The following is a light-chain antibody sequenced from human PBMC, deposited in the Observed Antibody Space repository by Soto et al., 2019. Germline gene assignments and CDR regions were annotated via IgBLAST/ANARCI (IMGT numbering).Light chain of an antibody. CDR1: SSDVGGYNF. Sequence: QSALTQPASVSGSPGQSITISCTGTSSDVGGYNFVSWYQHHPAKAPKLMIYDVSNRPSGVSNRFSGSKSGNTASLTISGLQAEDEGNYYCSSFTSSDTLVVFGGGTKVTVL. CDR3: SSFTSSDTLVV. V-gene: IGLV2-14*03. J-gene: IGLJ2*01. CDR2: DVS.